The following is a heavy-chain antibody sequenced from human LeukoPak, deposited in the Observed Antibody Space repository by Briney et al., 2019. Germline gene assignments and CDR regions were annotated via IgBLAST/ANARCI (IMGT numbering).Heavy chain of an antibody. CDR1: GGSFNGYY. V-gene: IGHV4-34*01. CDR3: ARGRYSRDYVWGSYRFVY. J-gene: IGHJ4*02. D-gene: IGHD3-16*02. Sequence: SETLSLTCAVHGGSFNGYYWNWIRQPPGKGLEWIGEINHSGSTNYNPSLKSRVTISVDTSKNQFSLMLRSVTSADTAVYYCARGRYSRDYVWGSYRFVYWGQGTLVTVSS. CDR2: INHSGST.